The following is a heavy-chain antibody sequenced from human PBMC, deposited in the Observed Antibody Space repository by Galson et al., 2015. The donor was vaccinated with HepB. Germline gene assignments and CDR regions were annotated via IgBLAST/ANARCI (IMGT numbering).Heavy chain of an antibody. CDR1: GGTFSSYA. J-gene: IGHJ1*01. CDR2: IIPIFGTA. V-gene: IGHV1-69*13. Sequence: SVKVSCKASGGTFSSYAISWVRQAPGQGLEWMGGIIPIFGTANYAQKFQGRVTITADESTSTAYMELSSLRSEDTAVYYCSSGWYDEYFQHWGQGTLVTVSS. CDR3: SSGWYDEYFQH. D-gene: IGHD6-19*01.